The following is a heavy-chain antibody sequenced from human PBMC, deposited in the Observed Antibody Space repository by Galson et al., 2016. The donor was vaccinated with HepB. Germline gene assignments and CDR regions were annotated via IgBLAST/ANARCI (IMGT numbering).Heavy chain of an antibody. CDR1: GLSLSPYA. Sequence: SRRLSCAGSGLSLSPYAMCLGRQSPGKGLEWVSGISASGGSKTYADSVRGRFIISRDNSNNKLFLQMNSLTTEDTAIYFCAKDRLSGHGDYSWGIFDIWGRGTEVTVSS. J-gene: IGHJ3*02. CDR2: ISASGGSK. CDR3: AKDRLSGHGDYSWGIFDI. D-gene: IGHD4-17*01. V-gene: IGHV3-23*01.